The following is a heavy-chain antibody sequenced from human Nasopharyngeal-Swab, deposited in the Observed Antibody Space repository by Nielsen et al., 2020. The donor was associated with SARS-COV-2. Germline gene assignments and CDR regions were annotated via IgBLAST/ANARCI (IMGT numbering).Heavy chain of an antibody. D-gene: IGHD2-15*01. CDR2: MSGRGAKT. CDR1: GFTFTSYA. Sequence: GGSLRLSCAASGFTFTSYAINWVRHAPGKGLEWVSGMSGRGAKTYSAESVKGRFTISRDVSKNTLYLQMNGLRAEDTAVYYCAKDSGAGFCDDGSCFPTNHWGQGTLVTVSS. V-gene: IGHV3-23*01. CDR3: AKDSGAGFCDDGSCFPTNH. J-gene: IGHJ5*02.